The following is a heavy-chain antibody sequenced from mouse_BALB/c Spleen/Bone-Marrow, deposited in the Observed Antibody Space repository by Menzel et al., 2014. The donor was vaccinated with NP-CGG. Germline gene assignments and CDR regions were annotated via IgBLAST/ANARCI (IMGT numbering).Heavy chain of an antibody. Sequence: VQLQQSGPELVKPGASVKISCKASGYSFTGYFMNWVMQSHGKSLEWIGRINPYNGDTFYNQKFKGKATLTVDKSSNTAHVELRSLAPEDSAVYYCARIYDYDRGAWFAYWGQGTLITVSA. J-gene: IGHJ3*01. D-gene: IGHD2-4*01. CDR3: ARIYDYDRGAWFAY. V-gene: IGHV1-20*02. CDR1: GYSFTGYF. CDR2: INPYNGDT.